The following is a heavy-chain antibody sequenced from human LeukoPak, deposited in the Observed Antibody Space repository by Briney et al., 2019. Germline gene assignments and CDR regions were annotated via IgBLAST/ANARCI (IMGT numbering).Heavy chain of an antibody. Sequence: SGGSLRLSCAASGFTFSSYSMNWVRQAPGKGLEWVSSISSSSSYIYYADSVKGRFTISRENAKNSLYLQMNSLRAEDTAVYYCARDFPTYYDILTGPPMDVWGKGTTVTVSS. CDR3: ARDFPTYYDILTGPPMDV. V-gene: IGHV3-21*01. CDR1: GFTFSSYS. J-gene: IGHJ6*03. D-gene: IGHD3-9*01. CDR2: ISSSSSYI.